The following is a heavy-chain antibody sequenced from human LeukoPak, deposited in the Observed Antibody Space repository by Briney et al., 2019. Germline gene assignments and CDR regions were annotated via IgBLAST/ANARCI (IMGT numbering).Heavy chain of an antibody. CDR1: GDTVSSNSAA. CDR3: ARGYSSGWKHFDY. J-gene: IGHJ4*02. Sequence: SQTLSLTCDISGDTVSSNSAAWNWIRQSPARGLEWLGRTYYRSKWYNDYAVSVKSRITINPDTSKNQFSLQLNSVTPEDTAVYYCARGYSSGWKHFDYWGQGTLVTVSS. D-gene: IGHD6-19*01. CDR2: TYYRSKWYN. V-gene: IGHV6-1*01.